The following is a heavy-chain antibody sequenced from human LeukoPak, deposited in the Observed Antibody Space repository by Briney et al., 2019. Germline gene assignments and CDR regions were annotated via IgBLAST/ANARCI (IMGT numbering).Heavy chain of an antibody. CDR3: AKDPQYQLLTGFDY. J-gene: IGHJ4*02. Sequence: GGSLRLSCAASGFTFTSYSMSWVRQAPGKGLEWVSAISGSGGSTYYADSVKGRFTISRDNSKNTLYLQMNSLRAEDTAVYYCAKDPQYQLLTGFDYWGQGTLVTVSS. V-gene: IGHV3-23*01. CDR2: ISGSGGST. CDR1: GFTFTSYS. D-gene: IGHD2-2*01.